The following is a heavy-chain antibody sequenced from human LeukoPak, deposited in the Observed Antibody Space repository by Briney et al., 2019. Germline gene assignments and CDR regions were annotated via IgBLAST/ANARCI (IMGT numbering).Heavy chain of an antibody. D-gene: IGHD3-22*01. V-gene: IGHV3-74*01. CDR3: AKTYYYDRSGYYYEKTFDT. CDR2: IYSDGSNN. J-gene: IGHJ3*02. CDR1: GFTFSSYW. Sequence: GESLRLSCAASGFTFSSYWMYWVRQAPGKGLVWVSGIYSDGSNNNDADSVKGRFTISRDNAKNTLYLQMNSLRAEDTAVYYCAKTYYYDRSGYYYEKTFDTWGQGTMVTV.